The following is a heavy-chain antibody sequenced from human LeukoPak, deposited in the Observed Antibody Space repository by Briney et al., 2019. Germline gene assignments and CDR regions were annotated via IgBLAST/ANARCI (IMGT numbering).Heavy chain of an antibody. V-gene: IGHV4-59*01. Sequence: SETLSLTCTVSGGSISSYYWSCIRQPPGKGLEWIGYIYYSGSTNYNPSLKSRVTKSVDTSKNQFSLKLSSVTAADTAVYYCARVMATVYFDYWGQGTLVTVSS. CDR1: GGSISSYY. J-gene: IGHJ4*02. CDR2: IYYSGST. D-gene: IGHD5-24*01. CDR3: ARVMATVYFDY.